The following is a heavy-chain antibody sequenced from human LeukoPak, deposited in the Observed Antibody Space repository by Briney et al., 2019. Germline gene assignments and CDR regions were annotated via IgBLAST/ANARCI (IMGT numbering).Heavy chain of an antibody. V-gene: IGHV1-2*02. Sequence: ASVKVSCKASGYTFTGYYMNWVRQAPGQGLEWMGWVNPNSGDTNYAQKFQGRVTMTRDTSITTAYMELSRLRFDDTAVYYCARAYSESYPYFDYWGQGTLVTVSS. CDR2: VNPNSGDT. CDR3: ARAYSESYPYFDY. J-gene: IGHJ4*02. D-gene: IGHD1-26*01. CDR1: GYTFTGYY.